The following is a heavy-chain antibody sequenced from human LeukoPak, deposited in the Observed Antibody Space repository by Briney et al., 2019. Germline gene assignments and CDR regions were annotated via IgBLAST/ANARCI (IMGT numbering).Heavy chain of an antibody. CDR1: GFTFSSYW. CDR2: IKQDGSEK. J-gene: IGHJ4*02. D-gene: IGHD6-6*01. Sequence: GSLRLSCAASGFTFSSYWMSWVRQAPGKGLEWVANIKQDGSEKYYVDSVKGRFAISRDNAKNSLYLQMNSLRAEDTAVYYCARAPWIAACDYWGQGTLVTVSS. CDR3: ARAPWIAACDY. V-gene: IGHV3-7*01.